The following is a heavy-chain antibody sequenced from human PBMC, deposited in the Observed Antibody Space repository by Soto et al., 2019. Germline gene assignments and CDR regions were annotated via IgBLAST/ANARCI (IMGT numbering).Heavy chain of an antibody. J-gene: IGHJ6*02. D-gene: IGHD3-10*01. Sequence: EGSLRLSCAASGFTFSSYGMHWVRQAPGKGLEWVAVISYDGSNKYYADSVKGRFTISRDNSKNTLYLQMNSLRAEDTAVYYCAKDQGDLYYYYGMDVWGQGTTVTVSS. V-gene: IGHV3-30*18. CDR1: GFTFSSYG. CDR3: AKDQGDLYYYYGMDV. CDR2: ISYDGSNK.